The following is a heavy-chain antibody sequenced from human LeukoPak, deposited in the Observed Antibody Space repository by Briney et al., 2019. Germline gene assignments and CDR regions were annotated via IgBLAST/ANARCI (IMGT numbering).Heavy chain of an antibody. CDR2: ISAYNGNT. D-gene: IGHD4-23*01. CDR3: ALTPPDNDYFDY. J-gene: IGHJ4*02. Sequence: GAPVKVSCKASGYTFTSYGISWVRQAPGQGLEWMGWISAYNGNTNYAQKLQGRVTMTTDTSTSTAYMELRSLRSDDTAVYYCALTPPDNDYFDYWGQGTLVTVSS. V-gene: IGHV1-18*01. CDR1: GYTFTSYG.